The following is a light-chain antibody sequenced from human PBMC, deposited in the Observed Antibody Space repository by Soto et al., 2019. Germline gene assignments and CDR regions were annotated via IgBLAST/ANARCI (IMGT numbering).Light chain of an antibody. CDR3: SSYRSSTTLEV. CDR2: EVS. Sequence: QSVLTQPASVSGSPGQSITISCTGTSXDVGGYNYVSWYQQHPGKAPKLMIFEVSNRPSGVSNRFSGSKSGNTASLTISGLQAEDEADYYCSSYRSSTTLEVFGTGTKVTVL. V-gene: IGLV2-14*01. J-gene: IGLJ1*01. CDR1: SXDVGGYNY.